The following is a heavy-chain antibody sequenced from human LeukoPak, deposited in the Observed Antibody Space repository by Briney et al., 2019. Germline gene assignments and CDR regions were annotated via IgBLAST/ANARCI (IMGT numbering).Heavy chain of an antibody. CDR3: AREDGDYVPYYYYYMDV. V-gene: IGHV4-38-2*02. Sequence: SETLSLTCTVSGYSVSSGYYWGWIRQPPGRGLEWIGSIFHSGSTYYNPSLKSRVTISVATSKNQFSLKLSSVTAADTAVYYCAREDGDYVPYYYYYMDVWGKGTTVTVSS. CDR2: IFHSGST. CDR1: GYSVSSGYY. J-gene: IGHJ6*03. D-gene: IGHD4-17*01.